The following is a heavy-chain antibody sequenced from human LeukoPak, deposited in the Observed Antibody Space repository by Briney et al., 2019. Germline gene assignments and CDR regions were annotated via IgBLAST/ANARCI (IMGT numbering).Heavy chain of an antibody. J-gene: IGHJ6*03. D-gene: IGHD2-2*01. V-gene: IGHV3-11*04. CDR3: ARLRYGPAATEPDPFYYYYYYMDV. CDR2: ISNSGSTI. Sequence: GGSLRLSCAASGFTFSDYYMSWIRQAPGKGLEWVSYISNSGSTIYYADSVKGRFTISRDNAKNTLYLQMNSLRAEDTAVYYCARLRYGPAATEPDPFYYYYYYMDVWGKGATVTVSS. CDR1: GFTFSDYY.